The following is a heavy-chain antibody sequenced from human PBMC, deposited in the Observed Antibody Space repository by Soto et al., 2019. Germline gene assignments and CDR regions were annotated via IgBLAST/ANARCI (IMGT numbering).Heavy chain of an antibody. D-gene: IGHD3-10*01. J-gene: IGHJ4*02. CDR3: AKHRAGFGSGSDTYYFDV. CDR1: GVTFSTYA. CDR2: ISGSGGTT. V-gene: IGHV3-23*01. Sequence: GGSLRLSCIASGVTFSTYAMSWVRQAPGKGLEWVSAISGSGGTTYYADSVKGRFTISRDNSKSTLYLQMNSLRAEDTAVYYCAKHRAGFGSGSDTYYFDVWGQGTLVTVSS.